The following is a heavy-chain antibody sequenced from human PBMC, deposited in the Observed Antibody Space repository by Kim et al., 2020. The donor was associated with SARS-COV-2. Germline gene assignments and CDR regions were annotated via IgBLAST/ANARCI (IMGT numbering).Heavy chain of an antibody. J-gene: IGHJ3*02. CDR2: IYTSGST. Sequence: SETLSLTCTVSGGSISSGSYYWSWIRQPAGKGLEWIGRIYTSGSTNYNPSLKSRVTISVDTSKNQFSLKLSSVTAADTAVYYCAGLGYCSSTSCYWDDAFDIWGQGTMVTVSS. CDR1: GGSISSGSYY. V-gene: IGHV4-61*02. CDR3: AGLGYCSSTSCYWDDAFDI. D-gene: IGHD2-2*01.